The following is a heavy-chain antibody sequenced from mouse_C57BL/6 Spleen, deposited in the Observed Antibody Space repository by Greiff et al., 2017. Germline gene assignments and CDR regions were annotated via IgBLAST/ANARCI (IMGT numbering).Heavy chain of an antibody. Sequence: QVQLQQPGAELVKPGASVKLSCKASGYTFTSYWMHWVKQRPGHGLEWIGMIHPNSGSTNYNEKFKSKATLTVDKSSSTAYMQLSSLTSEDSAVYYCASTTKNYAMDYWGQGTSVTVSS. CDR2: IHPNSGST. D-gene: IGHD1-1*01. CDR3: ASTTKNYAMDY. V-gene: IGHV1-64*01. CDR1: GYTFTSYW. J-gene: IGHJ4*01.